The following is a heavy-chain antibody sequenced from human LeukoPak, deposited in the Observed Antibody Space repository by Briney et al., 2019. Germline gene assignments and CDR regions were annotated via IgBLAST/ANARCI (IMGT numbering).Heavy chain of an antibody. V-gene: IGHV3-23*01. CDR3: AKDYSGSWYYFDY. Sequence: RGSLRLSCAASGFTFSIYAITWVRQAPGKGLEWVSTISGSGGSTYYADSVKGRFTTSRDNSKNTLYLQMNSLRPEDTAIYYCAKDYSGSWYYFDYWGQGTLVTVSS. J-gene: IGHJ4*02. D-gene: IGHD6-13*01. CDR2: ISGSGGST. CDR1: GFTFSIYA.